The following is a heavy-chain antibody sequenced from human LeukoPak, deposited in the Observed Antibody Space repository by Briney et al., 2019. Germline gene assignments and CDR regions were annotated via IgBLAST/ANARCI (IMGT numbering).Heavy chain of an antibody. CDR2: IYFGGGT. Sequence: SETLSLTCTVSGDSISSSTYYWGWVRQPPGKGLEWIGSIYFGGGTYYNPSLKSRVTVSVDASKNQFSLRLSSVTAADTAVYYCARDEYSSGYLDWGQGTLVTVSS. V-gene: IGHV4-39*07. D-gene: IGHD3-22*01. CDR1: GDSISSSTYY. J-gene: IGHJ4*02. CDR3: ARDEYSSGYLD.